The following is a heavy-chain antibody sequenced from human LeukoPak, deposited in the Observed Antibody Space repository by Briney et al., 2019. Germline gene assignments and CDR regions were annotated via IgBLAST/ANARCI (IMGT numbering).Heavy chain of an antibody. V-gene: IGHV1-69*05. CDR3: ARGGIAARPFYYYFDY. D-gene: IGHD6-6*01. CDR2: IIPIFGTA. Sequence: GASVKVSCKASGGTFSSYAISWVRQAPGQGLEWMGGIIPIFGTANYAQKFQGIVTITTDESTSTAYMELSSLRSENTAVYYGARGGIAARPFYYYFDYWGQGTLVTVSS. J-gene: IGHJ4*02. CDR1: GGTFSSYA.